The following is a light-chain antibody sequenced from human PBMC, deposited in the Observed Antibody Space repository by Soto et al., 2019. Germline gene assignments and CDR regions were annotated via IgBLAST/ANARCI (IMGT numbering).Light chain of an antibody. Sequence: DIQMTQSPSNLSASVGDRVTITFRASQSISGWLAWFQQNPGKAPKLLIYKASTLESGVPSRFSGSGSGTEFALTISSLQPDDFATYYCEQYNNYGSWTFGQGTKVEIK. CDR1: QSISGW. V-gene: IGKV1-5*03. J-gene: IGKJ1*01. CDR2: KAS. CDR3: EQYNNYGSWT.